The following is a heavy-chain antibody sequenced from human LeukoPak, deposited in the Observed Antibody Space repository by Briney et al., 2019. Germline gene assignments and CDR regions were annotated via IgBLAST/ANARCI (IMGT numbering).Heavy chain of an antibody. J-gene: IGHJ3*02. CDR2: IIPIFGTP. CDR1: GGTFSNFA. D-gene: IGHD3-22*01. Sequence: ASVKVSCKASGGTFSNFAINWVRQAPGQGLEWMGGIIPIFGTPRYAQNFEGRVTITADESTSTAYMELICLTSEDTAVYYCAVYYDSSGYGTAVDIWGQGTMVTVSS. V-gene: IGHV1-69*13. CDR3: AVYYDSSGYGTAVDI.